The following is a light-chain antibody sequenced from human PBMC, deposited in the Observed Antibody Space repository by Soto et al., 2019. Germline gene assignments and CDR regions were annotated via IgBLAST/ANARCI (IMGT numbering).Light chain of an antibody. CDR2: LGS. Sequence: DIVMTQSPLSLPVTPGEPASISCRSSQSLLHSNGYNYLDWYLQKPGQSPQLLIYLGSNRASGVPDRFSGSGSGTDFTLKISRVEAEDVGVDYCMQDLQTQLKCGGVTKVDIK. CDR3: MQDLQTQLK. V-gene: IGKV2-28*01. CDR1: QSLLHSNGYNY. J-gene: IGKJ4*02.